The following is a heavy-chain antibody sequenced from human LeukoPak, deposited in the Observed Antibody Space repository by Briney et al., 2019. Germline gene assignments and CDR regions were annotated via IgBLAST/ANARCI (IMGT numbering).Heavy chain of an antibody. Sequence: KFQGRVTITRDTSASTAYMELSSLKSEDTAVYYCARDGSSSWYYFDYWGQGTLDTVSS. D-gene: IGHD6-13*01. J-gene: IGHJ4*02. CDR3: ARDGSSSWYYFDY. V-gene: IGHV1-3*01.